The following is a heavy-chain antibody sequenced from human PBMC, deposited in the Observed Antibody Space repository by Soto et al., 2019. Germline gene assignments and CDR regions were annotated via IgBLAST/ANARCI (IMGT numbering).Heavy chain of an antibody. CDR3: ARGGLGNYDSSGPFDF. CDR2: TYHSGSP. Sequence: SETLSLTCAVSGGSISSDAYSWSWIRQPPGKGLEWIGYTYHSGSPYYNPSLKSQVTISVDRSKNQFSLKLSSVTAADTAMYYCARGGLGNYDSSGPFDFWGQGILVTVSS. D-gene: IGHD3-22*01. V-gene: IGHV4-30-2*01. CDR1: GGSISSDAYS. J-gene: IGHJ4*02.